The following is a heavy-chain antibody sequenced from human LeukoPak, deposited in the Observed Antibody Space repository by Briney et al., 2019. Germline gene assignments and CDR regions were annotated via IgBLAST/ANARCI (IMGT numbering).Heavy chain of an antibody. CDR1: GRSFSGYY. CDR2: INHSGST. Sequence: SETLSLTCAVYGRSFSGYYWSWIRQPPGKGLEWIGEINHSGSTNYNPSLKSRVTISVDTSKNQFSLKLSSVTAADTAVYYCARGGLRVKSGYKNAFDIWGQGTMVTVSS. D-gene: IGHD3-3*01. J-gene: IGHJ3*02. V-gene: IGHV4-34*01. CDR3: ARGGLRVKSGYKNAFDI.